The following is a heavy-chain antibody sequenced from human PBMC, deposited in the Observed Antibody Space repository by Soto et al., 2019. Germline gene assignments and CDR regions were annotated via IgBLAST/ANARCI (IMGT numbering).Heavy chain of an antibody. Sequence: QVQLVQSGPEVRKPGASVRLSCATSGYNFNQYYIHWVRQAPGQGLEWMGIINLRGGTTEYAHKFRGRGTVTGDTSTRTAYMELGSLRSEDTAVYFCARGPDDSDVPRWDHWGQGTLITVSS. V-gene: IGHV1-46*02. J-gene: IGHJ4*02. CDR2: INLRGGTT. CDR1: GYNFNQYY. D-gene: IGHD4-17*01. CDR3: ARGPDDSDVPRWDH.